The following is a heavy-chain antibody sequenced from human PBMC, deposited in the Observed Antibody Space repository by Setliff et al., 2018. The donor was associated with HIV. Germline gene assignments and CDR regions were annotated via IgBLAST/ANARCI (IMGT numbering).Heavy chain of an antibody. Sequence: GGSLRLSCAASGFTLSDHYMDWVRQAPGKGLEWVGRIRNKANSFTIEYAASVRGRFTISKDESKNFLFLQMNSLRAEDTAVYYCVRGTLDFWGQGNLVTVSS. CDR3: VRGTLDF. CDR2: IRNKANSFTI. CDR1: GFTLSDHY. J-gene: IGHJ4*02. V-gene: IGHV3-72*01.